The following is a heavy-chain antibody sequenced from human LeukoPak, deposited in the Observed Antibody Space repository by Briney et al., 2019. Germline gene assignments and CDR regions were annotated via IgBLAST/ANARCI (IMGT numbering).Heavy chain of an antibody. J-gene: IGHJ6*02. CDR1: GGSISTYY. V-gene: IGHV4-59*01. D-gene: IGHD6-19*01. CDR3: ARDGRIAVAGFYYYYGMDV. Sequence: PSETLSLTCTVSGGSISTYYWSWIRQPPGKGLEWIGYIYYGGSTNYNPSLKSRVTISVDTSKNQFSLKLSSVTAADTAMYYCARDGRIAVAGFYYYYGMDVWGQGTTVTVSS. CDR2: IYYGGST.